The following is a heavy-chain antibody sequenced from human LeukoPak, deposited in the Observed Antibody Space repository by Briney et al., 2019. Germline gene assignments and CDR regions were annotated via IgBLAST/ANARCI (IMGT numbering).Heavy chain of an antibody. J-gene: IGHJ4*02. CDR2: ISYDGSNK. D-gene: IGHD4-17*01. CDR3: ARDRLMTTVTQFDY. V-gene: IGHV3-30-3*01. Sequence: PGGSLRLSCAASGFTFSSYAMHWVRQAPGKGLEWVAVISYDGSNKYYADSVKGRFTISRDNSKNTLYLQMNSLRAEDTAVYYCARDRLMTTVTQFDYWGQGTLVTVSS. CDR1: GFTFSSYA.